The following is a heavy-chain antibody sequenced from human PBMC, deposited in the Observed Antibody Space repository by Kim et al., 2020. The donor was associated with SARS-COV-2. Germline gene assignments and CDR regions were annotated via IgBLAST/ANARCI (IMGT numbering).Heavy chain of an antibody. CDR1: GGSFSGYY. V-gene: IGHV4-34*01. CDR3: ARGPDRGDWFDP. D-gene: IGHD3-16*01. Sequence: SETLSLTCAVYGGSFSGYYWSWIRQPPGKGLEWIGEINHSGSTNYNPSLKSRVTISVDTSKNQFSLKLSSVTAADTAVYYCARGPDRGDWFDPWGQGTLVTVSS. CDR2: INHSGST. J-gene: IGHJ5*02.